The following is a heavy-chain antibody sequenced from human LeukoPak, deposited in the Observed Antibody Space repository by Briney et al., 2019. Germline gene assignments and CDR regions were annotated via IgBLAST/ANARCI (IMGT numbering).Heavy chain of an antibody. CDR1: GFTFSSYA. Sequence: PGGSLRLSCAASGFTFSSYAMHWVRQAPGKGLEWVSYISSSSSTIYYADSVKGRFTISRDNAKNSLYLQMNSLRAEDTAVYYCARDRGGVVFDYWGQGTLVTVSS. J-gene: IGHJ4*02. CDR3: ARDRGGVVFDY. CDR2: ISSSSSTI. D-gene: IGHD3-16*01. V-gene: IGHV3-48*01.